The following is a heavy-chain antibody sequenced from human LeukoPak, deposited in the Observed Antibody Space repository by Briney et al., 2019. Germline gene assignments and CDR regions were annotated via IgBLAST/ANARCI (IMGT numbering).Heavy chain of an antibody. CDR1: GFTFSIYA. V-gene: IGHV3-23*01. CDR2: ISGSGGST. J-gene: IGHJ4*02. CDR3: AKCIVGATAPFDY. Sequence: GGSLRLSCAASGFTFSIYAMSWVRQAPGKGLEWVSAISGSGGSTYYADSVKGRFTISRDNSKNTLYLQMNSLRAEDTAVYYCAKCIVGATAPFDYWGQGTLVAVSS. D-gene: IGHD1-26*01.